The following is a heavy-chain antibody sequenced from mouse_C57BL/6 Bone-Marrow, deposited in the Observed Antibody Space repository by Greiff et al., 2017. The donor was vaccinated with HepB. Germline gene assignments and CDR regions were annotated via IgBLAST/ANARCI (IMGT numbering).Heavy chain of an antibody. J-gene: IGHJ4*01. CDR3: AREDSSGYGAYYYAMDY. CDR1: GYSFTGYY. CDR2: INPSTGGT. Sequence: EVQLQQSGPELVKPGASVKISCKASGYSFTGYYMNWVKQSPEKSLEWIGEINPSTGGTTYNQKFKAKATLTVDKSSSTAYMQLKSLTSEDSAVYYCAREDSSGYGAYYYAMDYWGQGTSVTVSS. D-gene: IGHD3-2*02. V-gene: IGHV1-42*01.